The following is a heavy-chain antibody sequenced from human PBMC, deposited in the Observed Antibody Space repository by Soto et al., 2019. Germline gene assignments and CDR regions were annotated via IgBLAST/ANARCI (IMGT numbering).Heavy chain of an antibody. CDR2: TYYRSKWYN. V-gene: IGHV6-1*01. CDR1: GDSVSSNSAA. D-gene: IGHD1-26*01. J-gene: IGHJ6*02. Sequence: PSQTLSLTCAISGDSVSSNSAAWNWIRQSPSRGLEWLGRTYYRSKWYNDYAVSVKSRITINPDTSKNQFSLQLNSVTPEDTAVYYCARDRVGATISYYYYSGMDIWGQGTTVTVSS. CDR3: ARDRVGATISYYYYSGMDI.